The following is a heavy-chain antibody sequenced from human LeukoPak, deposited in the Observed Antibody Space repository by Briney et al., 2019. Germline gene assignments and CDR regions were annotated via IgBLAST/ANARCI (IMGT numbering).Heavy chain of an antibody. CDR2: INPSGGST. J-gene: IGHJ4*02. Sequence: GASVKVSCKASGYTFTSYYMHWVRQAPGQGLEWMGIINPSGGSTSYAQKFQGRVTMTRDTSTSTVYMELSSLRSEDTAVYYCARGYDYVWGSYRKTVTIFDYWGQGTLVTVPS. D-gene: IGHD3-16*02. CDR3: ARGYDYVWGSYRKTVTIFDY. CDR1: GYTFTSYY. V-gene: IGHV1-46*01.